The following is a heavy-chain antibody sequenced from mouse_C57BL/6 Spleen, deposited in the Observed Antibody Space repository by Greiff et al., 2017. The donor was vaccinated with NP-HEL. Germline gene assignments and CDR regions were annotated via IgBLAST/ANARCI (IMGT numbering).Heavy chain of an antibody. CDR2: IDPNSGGT. CDR3: ARGTYDYGGRGYFDV. V-gene: IGHV1-72*01. J-gene: IGHJ1*03. CDR1: GYTFTSYW. Sequence: QVQLQQPGAELVKPGASVKLSCKASGYTFTSYWMHWVKQRPGRGLEWIGRIDPNSGGTKYNEKFKSKATLTVDKPSSTAYMQLSSLTSEDSAVYYCARGTYDYGGRGYFDVWGTGTTVTVSS. D-gene: IGHD2-4*01.